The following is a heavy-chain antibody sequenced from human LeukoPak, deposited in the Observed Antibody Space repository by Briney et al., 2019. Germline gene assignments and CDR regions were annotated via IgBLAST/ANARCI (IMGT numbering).Heavy chain of an antibody. D-gene: IGHD3-10*01. CDR1: GGTFSSYA. CDR3: ARASYYGSGSYYRKNYYYYYMDV. V-gene: IGHV1-69*05. J-gene: IGHJ6*03. CDR2: IIPIFGTA. Sequence: SVKVSCKASGGTFSSYAISWVRQAPGQGLEWMGVIIPIFGTANYAQKFQGRVTITTDESTSTAYMELSSLRSEDTAVYYCARASYYGSGSYYRKNYYYYYMDVWGKGTTVTVSS.